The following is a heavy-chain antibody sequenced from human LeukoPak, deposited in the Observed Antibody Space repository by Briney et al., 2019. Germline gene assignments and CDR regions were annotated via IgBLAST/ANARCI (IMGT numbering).Heavy chain of an antibody. CDR3: ARGPSIAVAGKFPNGY. V-gene: IGHV4-34*01. J-gene: IGHJ4*02. Sequence: SETPSLTCAVYGGSFSGYYWSWIRQPPGKGLEWIGEINHSGSTNYNPSLKSRVTISVDTSKNQFSLKLSSVTAADTAVYYCARGPSIAVAGKFPNGYWGQGTLVTVSS. CDR2: INHSGST. D-gene: IGHD6-19*01. CDR1: GGSFSGYY.